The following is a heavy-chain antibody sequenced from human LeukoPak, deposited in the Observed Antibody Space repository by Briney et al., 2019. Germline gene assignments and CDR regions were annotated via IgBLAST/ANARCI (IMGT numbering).Heavy chain of an antibody. D-gene: IGHD2-2*01. CDR3: ARGCSSTSCYGFDY. CDR1: GFTFSDYY. V-gene: IGHV3-53*01. Sequence: PGGSLRLSCAASGFTFSDYYMSWVRQAPGKGLEWVSVIYSGGSTYYADSVKGRFTISRDNSKNTLYLQMNSLRAEDTAVYYCARGCSSTSCYGFDYWGQGTLVTVSS. CDR2: IYSGGST. J-gene: IGHJ4*02.